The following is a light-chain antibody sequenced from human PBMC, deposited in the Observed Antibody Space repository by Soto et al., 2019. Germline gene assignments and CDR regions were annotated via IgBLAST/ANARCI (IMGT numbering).Light chain of an antibody. J-gene: IGKJ1*01. Sequence: EIVLTQSPGTLSLSPGERATLSCRASQSVSNNYLAWYQQKPGQAPRLLIYGASSRATGIPDRFSGSGSGKAFTLTISRLWPEDFAVYYRQKYGSSPTFGQGTKVDNK. CDR3: QKYGSSPT. CDR2: GAS. V-gene: IGKV3-20*01. CDR1: QSVSNNY.